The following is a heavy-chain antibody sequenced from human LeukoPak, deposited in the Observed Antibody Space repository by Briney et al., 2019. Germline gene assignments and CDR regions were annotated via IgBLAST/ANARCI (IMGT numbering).Heavy chain of an antibody. CDR2: INKAGDER. D-gene: IGHD1-7*01. Sequence: PGGSLRLSCEASGFTFTAYWMTWVRQAPGKGLEWVANINKAGDERHYADSVKGRFTISRDNAKNSVFPQMNSLRAEDTAVYYCAKSFLELEAYDYYMDVWGKGTTVTVSS. V-gene: IGHV3-7*01. CDR3: AKSFLELEAYDYYMDV. J-gene: IGHJ6*03. CDR1: GFTFTAYW.